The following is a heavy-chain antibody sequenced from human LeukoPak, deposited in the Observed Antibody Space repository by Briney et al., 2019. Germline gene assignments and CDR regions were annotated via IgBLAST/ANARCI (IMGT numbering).Heavy chain of an antibody. V-gene: IGHV3-23*01. CDR1: GFTFSNYG. D-gene: IGHD3-10*01. Sequence: PGRSLRLSCAASGFTFSNYGMHWVRQAPGKGLEWVSAISGSGGSTYYADSVKGRFTISRDNSKNTLYLQMNSLRAEDTAVYYCAKEDYYGSGSYYYYYGMDVWGQGTTVTVSS. CDR2: ISGSGGST. CDR3: AKEDYYGSGSYYYYYGMDV. J-gene: IGHJ6*02.